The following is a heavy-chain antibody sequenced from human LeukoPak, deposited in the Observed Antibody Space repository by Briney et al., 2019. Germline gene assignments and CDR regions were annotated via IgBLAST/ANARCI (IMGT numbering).Heavy chain of an antibody. Sequence: GGSLRLSCAASGFTFSSYGMHWVRQAPGKGLEWVAVIWYDGSNKYYADSVKGRFTTSRDNSKNTLYLQMNSLRAEDTAVYCCATRGIVVVTATQHWGQGTLVTVSP. CDR2: IWYDGSNK. CDR3: ATRGIVVVTATQH. CDR1: GFTFSSYG. J-gene: IGHJ1*01. D-gene: IGHD2-21*02. V-gene: IGHV3-33*01.